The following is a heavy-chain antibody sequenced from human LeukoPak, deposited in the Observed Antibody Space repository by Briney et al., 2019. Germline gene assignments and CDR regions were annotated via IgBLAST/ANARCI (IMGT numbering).Heavy chain of an antibody. V-gene: IGHV3-72*01. CDR2: SRNKASSYTT. CDR1: VFKFIDDY. Sequence: GALRLSCAASVFKFIDDYIYCGRDAPGRGGECVCHSRNKASSYTTEYAASVEGRFTISRDVSESSLYLQMNSLRTEDTAVYYCGRIAINANNGMDVWGQGTTVTVSS. J-gene: IGHJ6*02. D-gene: IGHD1/OR15-1a*01. CDR3: GRIAINANNGMDV.